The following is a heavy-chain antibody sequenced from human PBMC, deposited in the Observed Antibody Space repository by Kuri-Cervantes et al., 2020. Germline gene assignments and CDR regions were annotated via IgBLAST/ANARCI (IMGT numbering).Heavy chain of an antibody. CDR1: GGSISNYY. J-gene: IGHJ6*03. V-gene: IGHV4-34*01. D-gene: IGHD3-9*01. CDR3: ARGPILTGYYFHYYYMDV. Sequence: SETLSLTCSVSGGSISNYYWTWIRQPPGKGLEWIGEINHSGSTNYNPSLKSRVTISVDTSKNQFSLKLSSVTAADTAVYYCARGPILTGYYFHYYYMDVWGKGTTVTVSS. CDR2: INHSGST.